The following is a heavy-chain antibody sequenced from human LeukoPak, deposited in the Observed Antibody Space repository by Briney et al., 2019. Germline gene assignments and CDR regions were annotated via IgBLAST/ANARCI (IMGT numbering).Heavy chain of an antibody. CDR1: GFSFRSYV. CDR3: VKVTYDYVWGSYES. CDR2: LSGSGEST. J-gene: IGHJ4*02. Sequence: GWSLRLSCVGSGFSFRSYVMSWVRQAPEKGLEWVSALSGSGESTYYADSVKGRFTISRDNSKNTMYLQMNGLRVEDTAVYYCVKVTYDYVWGSYESWGQGTLVTVSS. V-gene: IGHV3-23*01. D-gene: IGHD3-16*01.